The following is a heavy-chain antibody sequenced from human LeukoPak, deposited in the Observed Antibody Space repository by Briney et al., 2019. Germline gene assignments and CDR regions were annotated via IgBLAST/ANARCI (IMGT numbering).Heavy chain of an antibody. J-gene: IGHJ4*02. CDR2: IYYSGST. Sequence: SETLSLTCTVSGGSISSSSYYWGWIRQPPGKGLEWIGSIYYSGSTYYNPSLKSRVTISVDTSKNQFSLKLSSATAADTAVYYCARARSVDYYDSSGYYPFDYWGQGTLVTVSS. CDR3: ARARSVDYYDSSGYYPFDY. D-gene: IGHD3-22*01. V-gene: IGHV4-39*01. CDR1: GGSISSSSYY.